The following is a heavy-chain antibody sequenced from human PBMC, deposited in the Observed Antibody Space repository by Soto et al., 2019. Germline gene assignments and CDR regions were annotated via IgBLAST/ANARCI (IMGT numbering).Heavy chain of an antibody. CDR2: IIPIFGTA. V-gene: IGHV1-69*13. D-gene: IGHD3-10*01. J-gene: IGHJ4*02. CDR1: GGTFSSYA. CDR3: ARDRLYGSGRWGQYFDY. Sequence: ASVKVSCKASGGTFSSYAISWVRQAPGQGLEWMGGIIPIFGTANYAQKFQGRVTITADESTSTAYMELSSLRSEDTAVYYCARDRLYGSGRWGQYFDYWGQGTLVTVSS.